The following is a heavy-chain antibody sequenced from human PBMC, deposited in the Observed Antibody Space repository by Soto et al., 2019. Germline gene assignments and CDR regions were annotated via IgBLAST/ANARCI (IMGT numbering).Heavy chain of an antibody. Sequence: EVQLLESGGGLVQHGGSLRLSCAGSGFTFTSYTMSWVRQAPGKGLEWVSGISSSGGNTYYADSVKGRFTISRDNSKSTLYLQMNSLRADDTAAYYCARVGTALYFDHWGQGTLVSVSS. D-gene: IGHD2-21*02. CDR2: ISSSGGNT. CDR3: ARVGTALYFDH. CDR1: GFTFTSYT. J-gene: IGHJ4*02. V-gene: IGHV3-23*01.